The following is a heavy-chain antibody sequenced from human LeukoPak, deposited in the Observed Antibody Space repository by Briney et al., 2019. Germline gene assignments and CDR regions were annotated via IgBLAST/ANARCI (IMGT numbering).Heavy chain of an antibody. V-gene: IGHV1-18*04. CDR3: ARHSGSGWQALGY. CDR1: GYTFSNYG. D-gene: IGHD6-19*01. Sequence: ASVKVSCKASGYTFSNYGINWVRQAPGLGLEWMGWTSYNGNTNYAQKFQDRVTMTTDTSTTTAYMELRSLESDDTAVYYCARHSGSGWQALGYWGQGTLVTVSS. J-gene: IGHJ4*02. CDR2: TSYNGNT.